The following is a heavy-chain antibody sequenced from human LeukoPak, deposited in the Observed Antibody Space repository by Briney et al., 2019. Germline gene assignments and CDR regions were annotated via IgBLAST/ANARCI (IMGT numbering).Heavy chain of an antibody. CDR2: IIPIFGTA. J-gene: IGHJ1*01. CDR1: GGTFSSYA. CDR3: ARASGSYSFEYFQH. Sequence: GASVKVSCKASGGTFSSYAISWGRQAPGQGLEWMGRIIPIFGTANYAQKFQGRVTITTDESTSTAYMALSSLRSEDTAVYYCARASGSYSFEYFQHWGQGTLVTVSS. D-gene: IGHD1-26*01. V-gene: IGHV1-69*05.